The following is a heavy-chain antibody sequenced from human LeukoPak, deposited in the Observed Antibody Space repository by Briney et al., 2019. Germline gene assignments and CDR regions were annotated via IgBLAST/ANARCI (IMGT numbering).Heavy chain of an antibody. CDR2: INSDGSST. D-gene: IGHD2-15*01. J-gene: IGHJ4*02. CDR3: ARGSYSYCSGGSCYSAPDY. Sequence: GGSLRLSCAASGFTFSSYWMHWVRQAPGKGLVWVSRINSDGSSTSYADSVKGRFTISRDNAKNTLYLQMNSLRAEDTAVYYCARGSYSYCSGGSCYSAPDYWGQGTLVTVSS. V-gene: IGHV3-74*01. CDR1: GFTFSSYW.